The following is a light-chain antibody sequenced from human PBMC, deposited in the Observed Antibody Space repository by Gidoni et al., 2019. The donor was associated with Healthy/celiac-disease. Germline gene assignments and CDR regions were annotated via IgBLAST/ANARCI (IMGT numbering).Light chain of an antibody. CDR3: SSYTSSSTRG. CDR1: SSDVGGYNY. CDR2: DVS. V-gene: IGLV2-14*01. Sequence: QSALTQPASVSGSPGQSITISCTGTSSDVGGYNYVSWYQQHTGKAPKLMIYDVSNRPSGVSNRFSGSKSGNTASLTISGLQAEDEADYYCSSYTSSSTRGFGGGTKLTVL. J-gene: IGLJ2*01.